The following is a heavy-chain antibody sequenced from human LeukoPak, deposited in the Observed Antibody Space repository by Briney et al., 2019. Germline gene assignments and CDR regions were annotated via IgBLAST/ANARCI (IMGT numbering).Heavy chain of an antibody. V-gene: IGHV3-23*01. Sequence: GGSLRLSCVVSGFSFSNYAMSWVRQAPGEGLGWVSAISGSDGSTYYSNSVKGRFTISSDNSKNTLFLQMNSLRAEDTAVYYCANSTFFDYWGQGTLVTVSS. CDR3: ANSTFFDY. J-gene: IGHJ4*02. CDR2: ISGSDGST. CDR1: GFSFSNYA.